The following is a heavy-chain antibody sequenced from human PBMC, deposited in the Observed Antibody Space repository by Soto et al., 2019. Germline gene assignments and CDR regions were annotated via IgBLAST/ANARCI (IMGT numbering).Heavy chain of an antibody. J-gene: IGHJ3*02. CDR1: GGSLSGYD. Sequence: SDTLSLTCAVSGGSLSGYDWNWVRQPPGKGLEWIGYIYYSGSTTYNPSLKSRIIISIDTSTNQFSLKLSSVTAGDTAIYYCARNRSENEYDSGNYHRRRGAFDMWGQGITVTVSS. V-gene: IGHV4-59*07. D-gene: IGHD3-10*01. CDR3: ARNRSENEYDSGNYHRRRGAFDM. CDR2: IYYSGST.